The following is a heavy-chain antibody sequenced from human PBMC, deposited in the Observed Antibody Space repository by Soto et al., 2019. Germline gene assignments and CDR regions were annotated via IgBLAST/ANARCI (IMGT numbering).Heavy chain of an antibody. Sequence: ASVKVSCKASGYTFTSYDINWVRQATGQGLEWMGWMNPNSGNTGYAQKFQGRVTMTRNTSISTAYMELSSLRSEDTAVYYCARGSSGYDLPGYYYYYYMDVWGKGTTVTVSS. CDR3: ARGSSGYDLPGYYYYYYMDV. CDR1: GYTFTSYD. V-gene: IGHV1-8*01. J-gene: IGHJ6*03. D-gene: IGHD5-12*01. CDR2: MNPNSGNT.